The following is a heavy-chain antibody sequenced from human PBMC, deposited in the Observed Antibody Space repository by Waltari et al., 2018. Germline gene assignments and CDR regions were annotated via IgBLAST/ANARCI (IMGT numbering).Heavy chain of an antibody. CDR2: ISWNSGSI. CDR1: GFTFDDYA. Sequence: EVQLVESGGGLVQPGRSLRLSCAASGFTFDDYAMHWVRQAPGKGLEWVSGISWNSGSIGYADSVKGRFTISRDNAKNSLYLQMNSLRAEDTALYYCASTDWLDPWGQGTLVTVSS. J-gene: IGHJ5*02. D-gene: IGHD2-2*01. CDR3: ASTDWLDP. V-gene: IGHV3-9*01.